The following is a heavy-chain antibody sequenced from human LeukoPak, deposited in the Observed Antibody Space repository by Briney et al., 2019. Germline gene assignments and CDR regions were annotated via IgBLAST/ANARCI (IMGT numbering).Heavy chain of an antibody. CDR2: ISGSGGST. CDR1: GFTFSSYA. D-gene: IGHD3-3*01. Sequence: GGSLRLSCAASGFTFSSYAMSWVRQAPGKGLEWVSAISGSGGSTYYADSVKGRFTISRDNSKNTLYLQMNSLRAEDTAVYYCAKEANYDFWSGYFFDDAFDIWGQGTMVTVSS. CDR3: AKEANYDFWSGYFFDDAFDI. V-gene: IGHV3-23*01. J-gene: IGHJ3*02.